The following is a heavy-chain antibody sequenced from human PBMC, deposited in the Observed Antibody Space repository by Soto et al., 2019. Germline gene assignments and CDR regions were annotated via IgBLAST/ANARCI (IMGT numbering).Heavy chain of an antibody. D-gene: IGHD6-13*01. V-gene: IGHV1-18*01. CDR3: ARKAAAAGTVWFDP. CDR1: GYTFTSYG. CDR2: ISAYNGNT. Sequence: ASVKVSCKASGYTFTSYGISWVRQAPGQGLERMGWISAYNGNTNYAQKLQGRVTMTTDTSTSTAYMELRSLRSDDTAVYYCARKAAAAGTVWFDPWGQGTLVTVSS. J-gene: IGHJ5*02.